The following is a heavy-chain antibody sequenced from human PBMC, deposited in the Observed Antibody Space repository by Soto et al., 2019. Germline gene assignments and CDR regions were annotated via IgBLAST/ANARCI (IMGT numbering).Heavy chain of an antibody. CDR1: GFTFSRYA. CDR3: SRNKDEFVRDNWFDP. CDR2: ISRDGTNK. J-gene: IGHJ5*02. Sequence: PGGSLRLSCAASGFTFSRYAIHWVRQAPGKGLEWVAVISRDGTNKYYVDSVKGRFRISRDNAKNTLYLQMDSLRAEDTGVYFCSRNKDEFVRDNWFDPWGQGTLVTVSS. V-gene: IGHV3-30*04.